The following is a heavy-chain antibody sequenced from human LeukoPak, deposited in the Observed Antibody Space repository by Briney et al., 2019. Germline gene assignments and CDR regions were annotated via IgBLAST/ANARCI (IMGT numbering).Heavy chain of an antibody. CDR3: ARSKQLVRYTFDY. J-gene: IGHJ4*02. CDR2: INPNSGGT. Sequence: ASVKVSCKASGYTFTGYYMHWVRQAPGQGLEWMGWINPNSGGTNYAQKFQGRVTMTRDTSISTAYMELSRLRSDDTAVYYCARSKQLVRYTFDYWGQGTLVTVSS. D-gene: IGHD6-6*01. CDR1: GYTFTGYY. V-gene: IGHV1-2*02.